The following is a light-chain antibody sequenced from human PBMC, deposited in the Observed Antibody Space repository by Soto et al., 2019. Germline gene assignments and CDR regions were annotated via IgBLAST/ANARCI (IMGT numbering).Light chain of an antibody. J-gene: IGLJ1*01. CDR2: EFS. Sequence: QCALTQAASVSGSPGRSITISCTGTSSDVGGYNYVSWYQQHPGKAPKLMTYEFSNRPSGAANRFSGSKSGNTASLTISGLQAEDEADYYCSSYTSTSTLYVFGTGTKVTVL. V-gene: IGLV2-14*01. CDR1: SSDVGGYNY. CDR3: SSYTSTSTLYV.